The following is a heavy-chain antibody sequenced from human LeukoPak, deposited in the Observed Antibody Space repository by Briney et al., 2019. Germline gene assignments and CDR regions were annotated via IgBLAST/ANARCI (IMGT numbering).Heavy chain of an antibody. J-gene: IGHJ4*02. V-gene: IGHV1-18*01. Sequence: ASVKVSCKASGYTFTSYGISWVRQAPGQGLEWMGWISGSNGNTNYAQKLQGRVTMTTDTSTSTAYMELRSLRSDDTAVYYCARVMMKPAARPFDYWGQGTLVTVSS. CDR3: ARVMMKPAARPFDY. CDR1: GYTFTSYG. D-gene: IGHD2-2*01. CDR2: ISGSNGNT.